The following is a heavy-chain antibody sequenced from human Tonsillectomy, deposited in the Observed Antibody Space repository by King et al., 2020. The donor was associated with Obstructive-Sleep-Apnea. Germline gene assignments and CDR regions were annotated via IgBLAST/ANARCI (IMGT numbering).Heavy chain of an antibody. V-gene: IGHV1-18*04. CDR3: AKYSGSYGPFDY. Sequence: QLVQSGAEVKKPGASVKVSCKASGYTFTSYGISWVRQDPGQGLEWRGWCSAYNGNTNYAQKLQGRGTMTTDTSTSTAYMELRSLRSDDTAVYYCAKYSGSYGPFDYWGQGTLVTVSS. J-gene: IGHJ4*02. D-gene: IGHD1-26*01. CDR1: GYTFTSYG. CDR2: CSAYNGNT.